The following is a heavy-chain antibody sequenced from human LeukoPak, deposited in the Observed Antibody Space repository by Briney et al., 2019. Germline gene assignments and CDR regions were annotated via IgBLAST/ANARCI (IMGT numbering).Heavy chain of an antibody. D-gene: IGHD5-12*01. CDR3: TRGKYGGYFIDY. CDR1: GFTFSSYA. V-gene: IGHV3-30-3*01. J-gene: IGHJ4*02. Sequence: GRSLRLSCAASGFTFSSYAMHWVRQAPGKGPEWVAVISYDGSNKYYADSVKGRFTISRDNSKNTVYLQMNSLRAEDTAVYYCTRGKYGGYFIDYWGQGTLVTVSS. CDR2: ISYDGSNK.